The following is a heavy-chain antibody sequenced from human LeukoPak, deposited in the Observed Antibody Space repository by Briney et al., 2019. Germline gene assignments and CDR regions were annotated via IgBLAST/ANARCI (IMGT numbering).Heavy chain of an antibody. CDR2: IYYSGSA. CDR1: GGSISRGGYY. V-gene: IGHV4-31*03. CDR3: AKDINAQLLMYYFDY. Sequence: PSQTLSLTCTVSGGSISRGGYYWSWIRQHPGKALEWIGYIYYSGSAYYNPSLKSRITISVDTSQNQFSLKLTSVTAADTAVYYCAKDINAQLLMYYFDYWGQGTLVTVSS. D-gene: IGHD2-2*01. J-gene: IGHJ4*02.